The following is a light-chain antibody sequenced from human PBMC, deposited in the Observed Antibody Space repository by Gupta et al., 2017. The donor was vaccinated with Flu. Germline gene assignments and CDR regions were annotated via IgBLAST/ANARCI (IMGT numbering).Light chain of an antibody. Sequence: SYVPTPPPSVSVAPGPTATITCGGDNIGSKSAHWYQQKPGQAPVLVVYDNRDRPSRIPERFSGSNSGNTATLSISRVEAGDEADYYCQVWDRSSGDQVFGGGTTLTVL. V-gene: IGLV3-21*02. CDR1: NIGSKS. J-gene: IGLJ3*02. CDR3: QVWDRSSGDQV. CDR2: DNR.